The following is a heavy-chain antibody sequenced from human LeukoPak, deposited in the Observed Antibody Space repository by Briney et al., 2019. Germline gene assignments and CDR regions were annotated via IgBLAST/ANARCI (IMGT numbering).Heavy chain of an antibody. J-gene: IGHJ4*02. CDR3: ARDLNSGYDLGVLDY. D-gene: IGHD5-12*01. V-gene: IGHV4-39*07. CDR2: IYYSGST. Sequence: SETLSLTCTVSGGSISSSSYYWGWIRQPPGKGLEWIGSIYYSGSTYYNPSLKSRVTISVDTSKNQFSLKLSSVTAADTAVYYCARDLNSGYDLGVLDYWGQGTLVTVSS. CDR1: GGSISSSSYY.